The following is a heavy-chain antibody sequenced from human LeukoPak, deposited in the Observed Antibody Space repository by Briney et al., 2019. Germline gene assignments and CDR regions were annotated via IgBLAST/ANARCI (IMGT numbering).Heavy chain of an antibody. J-gene: IGHJ6*03. V-gene: IGHV4-34*01. CDR2: INHSGST. D-gene: IGHD3-3*01. CDR3: ARAKPSKYDFWSGANYYYYMDV. Sequence: SETLSLTCAVYGGSFSGYYWSWIRQPPGKGLEWIGEINHSGSTNYNPSLKSRVTMSVDTSKNQFSLKLSSVTAADTAVYYCARAKPSKYDFWSGANYYYYMDVWGKGTTVTVSS. CDR1: GGSFSGYY.